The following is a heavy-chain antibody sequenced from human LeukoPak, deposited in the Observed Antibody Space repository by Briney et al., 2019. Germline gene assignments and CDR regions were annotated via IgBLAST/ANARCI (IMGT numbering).Heavy chain of an antibody. Sequence: GGSLRLSRTASGFPFSAYWISWVRQAPGKGLEWVANIKEDGSVQDYADSVKGRFTISRDNAKNSLYLQMNSLRVDDTGVYYCVGQLLRVVWGKGTTVTVSS. CDR2: IKEDGSVQ. CDR3: VGQLLRVV. J-gene: IGHJ6*04. CDR1: GFPFSAYW. D-gene: IGHD2-2*01. V-gene: IGHV3-7*01.